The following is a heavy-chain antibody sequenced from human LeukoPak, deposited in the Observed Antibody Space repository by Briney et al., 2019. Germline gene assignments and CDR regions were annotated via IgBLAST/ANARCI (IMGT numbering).Heavy chain of an antibody. V-gene: IGHV3-74*01. CDR2: IKGDGSGI. CDR1: GFSLSNYW. J-gene: IGHJ3*02. D-gene: IGHD4/OR15-4a*01. CDR3: ARDDSGPQAFDI. Sequence: GGSLRFSCAVSGFSLSNYWIHWVRQAPGKGLVWVSHIKGDGSGIKYADSVRGRFTISTDSASNTVYLQMNSLRVEDTAVYYCARDDSGPQAFDIWGQGTMVTVSS.